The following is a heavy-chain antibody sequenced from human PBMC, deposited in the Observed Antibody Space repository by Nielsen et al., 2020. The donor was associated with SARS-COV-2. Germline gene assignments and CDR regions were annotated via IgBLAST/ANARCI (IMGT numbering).Heavy chain of an antibody. J-gene: IGHJ4*02. D-gene: IGHD1-26*01. CDR2: MYSDGST. CDR3: AREGVGATRYFDY. CDR1: GFIVSSNY. Sequence: GESLKISCAASGFIVSSNYMSWVRQAPGKGLVWVAVMYSDGSTNYAESVKGRITIYRDNSKNSMYLQMNSLRAEDTAVYYCAREGVGATRYFDYWGQGTLVTVSS. V-gene: IGHV3-53*01.